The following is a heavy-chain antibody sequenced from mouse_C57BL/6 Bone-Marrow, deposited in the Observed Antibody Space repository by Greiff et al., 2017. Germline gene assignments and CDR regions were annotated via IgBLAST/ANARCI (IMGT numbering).Heavy chain of an antibody. Sequence: QVQLKESGAELARPGASVKLSCKASGYTFTSYGISWVKQRTGQGLEWIGEIYPRSGNTYYNEKFKGKATLTADKSSSTAYMELRSLTSEDSAVYFCARRSLARVADYWGRGTTLTVSS. CDR1: GYTFTSYG. CDR3: ARRSLARVADY. D-gene: IGHD1-1*02. J-gene: IGHJ2*01. V-gene: IGHV1-81*01. CDR2: IYPRSGNT.